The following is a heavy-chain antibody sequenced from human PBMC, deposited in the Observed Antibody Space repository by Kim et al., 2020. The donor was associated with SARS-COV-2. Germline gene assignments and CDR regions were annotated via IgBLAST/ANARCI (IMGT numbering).Heavy chain of an antibody. D-gene: IGHD1-26*01. CDR3: ARGQRTSGSIGFDY. CDR2: INHSGST. CDR1: GGSFSCYY. Sequence: SETLSLTCAVYGGSFSCYYWSWIRQPPGKGLEWIGEINHSGSTNYNPSLKSRVTISVDTSKNQFSLKLSSVTAADTAVYYCARGQRTSGSIGFDYWGQGTLVTVSS. V-gene: IGHV4-34*01. J-gene: IGHJ4*02.